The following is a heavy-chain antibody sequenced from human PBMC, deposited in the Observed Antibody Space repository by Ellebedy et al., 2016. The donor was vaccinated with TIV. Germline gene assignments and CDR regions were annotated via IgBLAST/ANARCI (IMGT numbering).Heavy chain of an antibody. D-gene: IGHD6-6*01. V-gene: IGHV5-51*01. CDR1: GYSFTSYW. J-gene: IGHJ3*02. CDR3: ARLQDSSSSLPSDI. Sequence: GGSLRLXCKGSGYSFTSYWIGWVRQMPGKGLERMGIIYPGDSDTRYSPSFQGQVTISADKSISTAYLQWSSLKASDTAMYYCARLQDSSSSLPSDIWGQGTMVTVSS. CDR2: IYPGDSDT.